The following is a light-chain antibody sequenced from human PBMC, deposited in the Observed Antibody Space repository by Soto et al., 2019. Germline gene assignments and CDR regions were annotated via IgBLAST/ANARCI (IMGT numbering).Light chain of an antibody. J-gene: IGLJ2*01. V-gene: IGLV1-44*01. CDR1: SSNIGSNI. Sequence: QSVLTQPPSASGTPGQRVTISCSGSSSNIGSNIVNWYQQLPGTDPKLLIYSNNHRPSGVPDRFSGSKSGTSASLAISGLQSEDEADYYCAAWDDSLNGPVFGGGTKLTVL. CDR3: AAWDDSLNGPV. CDR2: SNN.